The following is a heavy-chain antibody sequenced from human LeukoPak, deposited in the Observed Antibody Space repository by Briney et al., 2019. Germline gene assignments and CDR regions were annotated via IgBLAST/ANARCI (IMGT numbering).Heavy chain of an antibody. Sequence: PGGSLRLSCAASGFTFSSYDMHWVRQATGKGLEWVSAIGTAGDTYYPGSVKGRFTISRENAKNSLYLQMNSLRAGDTAVYYCARASPFLGYCSGGSCYSDGRRHYYGMDVWGQGTTVTVSS. CDR1: GFTFSSYD. CDR3: ARASPFLGYCSGGSCYSDGRRHYYGMDV. V-gene: IGHV3-13*01. D-gene: IGHD2-15*01. CDR2: IGTAGDT. J-gene: IGHJ6*02.